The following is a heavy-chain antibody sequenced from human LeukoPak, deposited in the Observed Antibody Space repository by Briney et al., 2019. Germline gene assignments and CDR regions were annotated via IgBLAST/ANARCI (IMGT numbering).Heavy chain of an antibody. D-gene: IGHD3-22*01. CDR2: INPRGGST. Sequence: SVKDSCKASGYTFTSYYMHWVRQAPGQGLEWMGIINPRGGSTSYAQKLQGRVTMTRDTSTSTVYMELSRLRSEDTAVSYCARDWSADYYDSSGYYYAFDYWGQGTLVTVSS. V-gene: IGHV1-46*01. J-gene: IGHJ4*02. CDR3: ARDWSADYYDSSGYYYAFDY. CDR1: GYTFTSYY.